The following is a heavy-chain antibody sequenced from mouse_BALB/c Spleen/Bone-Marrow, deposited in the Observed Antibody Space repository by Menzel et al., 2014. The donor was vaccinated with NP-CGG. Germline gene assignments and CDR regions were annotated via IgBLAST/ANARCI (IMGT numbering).Heavy chain of an antibody. D-gene: IGHD2-4*01. CDR2: ISGGGSYT. J-gene: IGHJ3*01. Sequence: EVQVAESGGGLVQSGGSLKPSCAASGFTFNSYGMSWVRQTLEKRLEWVATISGGGSYTFYPDSAKGRFTISRDNAKNNLYLQLSSLRTEDTALYYCARHAYYDQTEVSFVYWGQGTLVTVSA. CDR1: GFTFNSYG. CDR3: ARHAYYDQTEVSFVY. V-gene: IGHV5-9-2*01.